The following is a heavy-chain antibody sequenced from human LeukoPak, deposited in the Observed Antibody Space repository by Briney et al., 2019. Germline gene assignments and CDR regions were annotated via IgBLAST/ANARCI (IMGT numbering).Heavy chain of an antibody. CDR3: ARALDGYRYAYDF. D-gene: IGHD5-24*01. J-gene: IGHJ3*01. CDR2: IYYSGST. V-gene: IGHV4-59*01. CDR1: GDSISSYY. Sequence: SETLSLTCTVSGDSISSYYWSWIRQPPRKGLEWIGYIYYSGSTNYNPSLKSRVTISVDTSKNQFSLKLSSVTAADTAVYYCARALDGYRYAYDFWGQGTMVTVSS.